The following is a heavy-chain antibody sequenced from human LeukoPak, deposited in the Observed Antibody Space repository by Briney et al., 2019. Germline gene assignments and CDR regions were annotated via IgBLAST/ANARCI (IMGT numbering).Heavy chain of an antibody. D-gene: IGHD3-3*01. J-gene: IGHJ4*02. CDR3: AKDSRKTIFGVVISSPDY. V-gene: IGHV3-30*02. CDR2: IRYDGSNK. CDR1: GFTFSDYY. Sequence: GGSLRLSCAASGFTFSDYYMSWIRQAPGKGLEWVAFIRYDGSNKYYADSVKGRFTISRDNSKNTLYLQMNSLRAEDTAVYYCAKDSRKTIFGVVISSPDYWGQGTLVTVSS.